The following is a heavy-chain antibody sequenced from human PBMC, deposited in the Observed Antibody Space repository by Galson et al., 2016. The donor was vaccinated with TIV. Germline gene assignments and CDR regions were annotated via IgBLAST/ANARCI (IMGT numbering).Heavy chain of an antibody. CDR2: IWHNGGP. CDR1: DYSISSGFY. J-gene: IGHJ2*01. V-gene: IGHV4-38-2*01. CDR3: ARHRGMGAARPNRYWHFDL. D-gene: IGHD6-6*01. Sequence: ETLSLTCAVSDYSISSGFYWGWIRQPPGKGLEWVGSIWHNGGPYYNPALKSRVTISFDTSKNQFSLKLISLTAADTAFYYCARHRGMGAARPNRYWHFDLWGRGTLVTVSS.